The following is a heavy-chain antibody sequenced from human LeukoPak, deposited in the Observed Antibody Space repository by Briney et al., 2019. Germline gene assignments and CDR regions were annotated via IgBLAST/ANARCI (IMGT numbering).Heavy chain of an antibody. CDR2: ISGSGGNT. D-gene: IGHD3-10*01. CDR3: AKRALMGSGSYYYFDY. Sequence: GGSLRLSCAASGFTFSSYAMSWVRQAPGKGLEWVSAISGSGGNTYYADSVKGRFTISRDNSKNTLYLQMNSLRAEDTAVYYCAKRALMGSGSYYYFDYWGQGTLVTVSS. V-gene: IGHV3-23*01. CDR1: GFTFSSYA. J-gene: IGHJ4*02.